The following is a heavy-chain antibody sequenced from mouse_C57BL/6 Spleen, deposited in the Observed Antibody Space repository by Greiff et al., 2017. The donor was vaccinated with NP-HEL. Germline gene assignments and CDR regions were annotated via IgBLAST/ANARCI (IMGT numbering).Heavy chain of an antibody. CDR2: ISSGGDYI. J-gene: IGHJ2*01. D-gene: IGHD4-1*01. Sequence: EVQGVESGEGLVKPGGSLKLSCAASGFTFSSYAMSWVRQTPEKRLEWVAYISSGGDYIYYADTVKGRFTISRDNARNTLYLQMSSLKSEDTAMYYCTRNWDVEDYYFDYWGQGTTLTVSS. CDR3: TRNWDVEDYYFDY. CDR1: GFTFSSYA. V-gene: IGHV5-9-1*02.